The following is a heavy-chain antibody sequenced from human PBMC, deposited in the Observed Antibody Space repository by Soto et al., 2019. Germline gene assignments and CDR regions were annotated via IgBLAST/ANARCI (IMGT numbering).Heavy chain of an antibody. V-gene: IGHV4-34*01. CDR3: AREGVYYGSGSYYTRHFDY. CDR2: INHSGST. Sequence: PSETLSLTCAVYGGSFSGYYWSWLRQPPGKGLEWIGEINHSGSTNYNPSLKSRVTISVDTSKNQFSLKLSSVTAADTAVYYCAREGVYYGSGSYYTRHFDYWGQGTLVTVSS. J-gene: IGHJ4*02. CDR1: GGSFSGYY. D-gene: IGHD3-10*01.